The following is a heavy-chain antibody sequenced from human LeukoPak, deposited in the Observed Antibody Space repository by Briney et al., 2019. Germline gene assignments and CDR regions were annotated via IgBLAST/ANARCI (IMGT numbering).Heavy chain of an antibody. CDR2: INNDGTAT. V-gene: IGHV3-74*01. CDR3: AKELELLDY. D-gene: IGHD1-7*01. J-gene: IGHJ4*02. CDR1: GFTFSAYW. Sequence: GGSLRLSCAASGFTFSAYWMHWVRQVPGKGLVWVSRINNDGTATFFADSVKGRFTISRDNAKNTLYLQMNSLRAEDTAVYYCAKELELLDYWGQGTLVTVSS.